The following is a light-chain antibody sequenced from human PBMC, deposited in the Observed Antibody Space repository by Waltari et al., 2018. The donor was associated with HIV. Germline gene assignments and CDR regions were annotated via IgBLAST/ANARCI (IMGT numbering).Light chain of an antibody. CDR3: SSSRV. CDR1: GSDVGGYYY. CDR2: EVS. J-gene: IGLJ3*02. V-gene: IGLV2-8*01. Sequence: QSALPQPPSASGSPGQSVPISRPGTGSDVGGYYYVSCSQHHQGKAPKLMIYEVSKRPSGVPDRFSGSKSGNTAALTVSGLQAEDEADYYCSSSRVFGGGTKLTVL.